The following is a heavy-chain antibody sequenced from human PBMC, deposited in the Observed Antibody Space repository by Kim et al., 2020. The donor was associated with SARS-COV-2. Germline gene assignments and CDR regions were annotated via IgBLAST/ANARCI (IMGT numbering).Heavy chain of an antibody. D-gene: IGHD6-13*01. CDR3: AKDLRRGIAAAGGGRIFDP. Sequence: GRFTISRDNSKNTLYLQMNSLRAEDTAVYYCAKDLRRGIAAAGGGRIFDPWGQGTLVTVSS. J-gene: IGHJ5*02. V-gene: IGHV3-23*01.